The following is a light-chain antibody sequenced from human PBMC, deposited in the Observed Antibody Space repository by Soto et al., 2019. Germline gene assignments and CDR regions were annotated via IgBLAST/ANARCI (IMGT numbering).Light chain of an antibody. V-gene: IGKV1-9*01. CDR2: AAS. Sequence: DIQLTQSPSFLSASVGDRGTVTCRASQGSSTYLAWDQQKPGKAPKLLIYAASTLQSGVPLSVSGSGSGTSFTLTISSLQPEDFATYYCQQLLSYPITFGQGTRLEIK. CDR3: QQLLSYPIT. J-gene: IGKJ5*01. CDR1: QGSSTY.